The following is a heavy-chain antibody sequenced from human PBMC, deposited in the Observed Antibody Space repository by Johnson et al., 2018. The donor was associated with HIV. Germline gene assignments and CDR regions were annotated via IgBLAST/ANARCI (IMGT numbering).Heavy chain of an antibody. D-gene: IGHD1-14*01. CDR3: ARGPRNPGLDAFDI. V-gene: IGHV3-66*01. CDR2: IYSGGST. CDR1: GFTVSSNY. Sequence: VQLVESGGGLVQPGGSLRLSCAASGFTVSSNYMSWVRQAPGQGLEWVSVIYSGGSTYYADSVKGRFTISRDNSKNTLYLQINSLKTEDTAVYYCARGPRNPGLDAFDIWGQGTVVTVSS. J-gene: IGHJ3*02.